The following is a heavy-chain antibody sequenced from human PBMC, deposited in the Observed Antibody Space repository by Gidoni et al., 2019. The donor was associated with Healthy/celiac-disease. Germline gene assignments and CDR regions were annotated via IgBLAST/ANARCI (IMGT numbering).Heavy chain of an antibody. CDR2: INLNSGGT. J-gene: IGHJ6*02. CDR3: ARDLVSDFGTRRFYYYGMDV. V-gene: IGHV1-2*02. CDR1: GYNFTGYY. Sequence: QVQLVQSGAEVKKPGASVKVSCKASGYNFTGYYMHWVRQSPGQGLEWMGWINLNSGGTNYAQKFQGRVTMTRDTSISKAYMELSRLRSDDTAVYYCARDLVSDFGTRRFYYYGMDVWGQGTTVTVSS. D-gene: IGHD3-3*01.